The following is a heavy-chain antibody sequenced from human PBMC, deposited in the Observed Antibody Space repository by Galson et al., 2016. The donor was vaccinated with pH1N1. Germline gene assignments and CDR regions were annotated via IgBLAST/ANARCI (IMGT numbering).Heavy chain of an antibody. Sequence: SVKVSCKASGYMFSTYGINWVRKAPGQGPEWMGRISGYNGNTIYAQKFQARISMIIDKSTSTVYMDLRSLRFDDTAVYYCAKGTLPGYYDYWGQGTLVTVSS. J-gene: IGHJ4*02. D-gene: IGHD3-22*01. CDR2: ISGYNGNT. V-gene: IGHV1-18*01. CDR1: GYMFSTYG. CDR3: AKGTLPGYYDY.